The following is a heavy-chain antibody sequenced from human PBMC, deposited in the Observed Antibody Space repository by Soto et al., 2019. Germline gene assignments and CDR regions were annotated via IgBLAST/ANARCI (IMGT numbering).Heavy chain of an antibody. CDR2: ISSSSSTI. CDR1: GFTFSSYS. Sequence: DVQLVESGGGLVQPGGSLRLSCAASGFTFSSYSMNWVRQAPGKGLEWVSYISSSSSTIYYADSVKGRFTISRDNAKNSLYLQMKSLRDEETAVYYCARDGRGRDIVVVDEPQEFDYWCQGTLFTVSS. CDR3: ARDGRGRDIVVVDEPQEFDY. J-gene: IGHJ4*02. D-gene: IGHD2-2*01. V-gene: IGHV3-48*02.